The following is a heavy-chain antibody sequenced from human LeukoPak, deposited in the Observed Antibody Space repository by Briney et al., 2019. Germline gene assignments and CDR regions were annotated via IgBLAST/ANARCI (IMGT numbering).Heavy chain of an antibody. D-gene: IGHD1/OR15-1a*01. CDR2: IANDGRDK. CDR1: GFTFSRYA. CDR3: AKDQQIVSAKYYFDS. V-gene: IGHV3-30*18. Sequence: GGSLRLTCAASGFTFSRYAMHWVRRAPGKGLEWVAVIANDGRDKHSTDSVKGRFTITRDNAKNTVYLQMNSLRVEDTAVYYCAKDQQIVSAKYYFDSWGQGILVTVSS. J-gene: IGHJ4*02.